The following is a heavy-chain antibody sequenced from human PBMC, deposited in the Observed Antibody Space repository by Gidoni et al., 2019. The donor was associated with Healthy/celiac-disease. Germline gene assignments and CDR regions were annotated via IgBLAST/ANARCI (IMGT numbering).Heavy chain of an antibody. CDR2: IKSKTDGGTT. CDR1: GFTFSNAW. Sequence: EVQLVESGGGLVKPGGSLRLSCAASGFTFSNAWMNWVRQAPGKGLEWVGRIKSKTDGGTTDYAAPVKGRFTISRDDSKNTLYLQMNSLKTEDTAVYYCTLSWLGVRLLDYWGQGTLVTVSS. J-gene: IGHJ4*02. V-gene: IGHV3-15*07. CDR3: TLSWLGVRLLDY. D-gene: IGHD6-19*01.